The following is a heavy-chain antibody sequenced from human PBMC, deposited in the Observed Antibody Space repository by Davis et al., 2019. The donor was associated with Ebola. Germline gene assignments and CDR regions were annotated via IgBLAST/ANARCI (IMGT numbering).Heavy chain of an antibody. CDR2: ISGSTGNT. CDR3: VKKGHYDSSGYYGPFDY. J-gene: IGHJ4*02. CDR1: EFTFSSYA. Sequence: GGSLRLSCAASEFTFSSYAMTWVRQAPGKGLEWVSTISGSTGNTHYADSVKGRFTISRDNSKNTLYLQMNSLRAEDTALYYCVKKGHYDSSGYYGPFDYWGQGTLVTVSS. D-gene: IGHD3-22*01. V-gene: IGHV3-23*01.